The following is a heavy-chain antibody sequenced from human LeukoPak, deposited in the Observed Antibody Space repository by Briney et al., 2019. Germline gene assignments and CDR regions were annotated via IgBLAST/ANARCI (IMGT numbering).Heavy chain of an antibody. V-gene: IGHV3-48*03. CDR3: AEDLTSPRAHFGY. J-gene: IGHJ4*02. CDR2: ISGSGTNT. Sequence: GGSLRLSCAASGFAVCSHEMNWVRQAPGKGMEWVSYISGSGTNTNYADSVKGRFTISRDNAKNSLYLQMNSLRAEDTAVYYGAEDLTSPRAHFGYWGQGTLVTVSS. CDR1: GFAVCSHE.